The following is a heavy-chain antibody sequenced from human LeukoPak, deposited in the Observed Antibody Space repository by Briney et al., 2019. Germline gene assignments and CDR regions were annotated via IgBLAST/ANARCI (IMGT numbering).Heavy chain of an antibody. D-gene: IGHD2-21*02. CDR2: IYSAGNA. CDR1: ALTVSNSY. J-gene: IGHJ4*02. CDR3: ARGGGAYCGTNCYRNFDY. Sequence: GGSLRLSCAASALTVSNSYMSWVRQAPGKGLEWVSVIYSAGNAYYADSVKDRFTISRDSSQNTLYLQMNSLRSEDTAVYYCARGGGAYCGTNCYRNFDYWGQGTLVTVS. V-gene: IGHV3-66*01.